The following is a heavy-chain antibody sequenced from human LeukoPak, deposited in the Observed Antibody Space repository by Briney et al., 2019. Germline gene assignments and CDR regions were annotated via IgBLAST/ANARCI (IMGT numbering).Heavy chain of an antibody. CDR2: ISGSGGNA. CDR1: GFTFSSYG. V-gene: IGHV3-23*01. J-gene: IGHJ4*02. Sequence: PGGSLRLSCAASGFTFSSYGMSWVRQAPGKGLEWVSSISGSGGNAYYADSVKGRFTISRDNSRNTLYLQMNSLRAEDTAVYYCARGYCSGGSGWVSYFDYWGQGTLVTVSS. CDR3: ARGYCSGGSGWVSYFDY. D-gene: IGHD2-15*01.